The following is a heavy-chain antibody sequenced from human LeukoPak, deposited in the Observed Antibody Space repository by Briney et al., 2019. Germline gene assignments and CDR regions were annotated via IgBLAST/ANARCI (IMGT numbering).Heavy chain of an antibody. CDR2: INHSGST. Sequence: SETLSLTCAVYGGSFSGYYWSWIRQPPGKGLEWIGEINHSGSTNYNPSLKSRVTISVDTSKNQFSLKLSSLTAADTAMFYCVRHGGGYSFDYWGQGTLVTVSS. J-gene: IGHJ4*02. D-gene: IGHD2-21*01. CDR3: VRHGGGYSFDY. CDR1: GGSFSGYY. V-gene: IGHV4-34*01.